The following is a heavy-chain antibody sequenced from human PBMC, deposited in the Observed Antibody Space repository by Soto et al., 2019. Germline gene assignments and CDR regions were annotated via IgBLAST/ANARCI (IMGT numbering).Heavy chain of an antibody. CDR1: GFIFTTYP. CDR3: ARKAYPDAYIAY. D-gene: IGHD2-21*01. CDR2: ITEDGTQK. Sequence: EVQLVESGGTLVQPGGSLRLSCVASGFIFTTYPMRWVRQAPGKGLELVAGITEDGTQKYYVDSVKGRFSISRDNAKNSLYLEMNSLRAEDSAVYYCARKAYPDAYIAYWGQGTVVDVSS. J-gene: IGHJ4*02. V-gene: IGHV3-7*05.